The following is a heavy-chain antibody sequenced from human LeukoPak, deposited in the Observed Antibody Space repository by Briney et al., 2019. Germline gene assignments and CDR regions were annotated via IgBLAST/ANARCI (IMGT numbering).Heavy chain of an antibody. J-gene: IGHJ4*02. V-gene: IGHV1-18*01. CDR2: ISAYNGHT. CDR3: ARGTWYDYSKPIDY. CDR1: GSTFTNYA. Sequence: GASVKVSCKASGSTFTNYAISRVRLAPGQGLEWMGWISAYNGHTNYAQKLQGRVTMTTDTSTSTAYMELRSLRSDDTAVYYCARGTWYDYSKPIDYWGQGTLVTVSS. D-gene: IGHD4-11*01.